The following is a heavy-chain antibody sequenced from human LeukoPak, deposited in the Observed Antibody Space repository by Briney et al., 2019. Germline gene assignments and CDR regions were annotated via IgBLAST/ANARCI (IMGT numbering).Heavy chain of an antibody. V-gene: IGHV4-34*01. Sequence: SETLSLTCAVSGGSFSGYYWTWIRQPPGKGLEWIGEINHSGSANYNPSLMSRVTISLDTSKNHFSLKLSSVTAADTAVYYCARRRSRTGYFDYWGQGTLVTVSS. D-gene: IGHD2-15*01. CDR3: ARRRSRTGYFDY. J-gene: IGHJ4*02. CDR1: GGSFSGYY. CDR2: INHSGSA.